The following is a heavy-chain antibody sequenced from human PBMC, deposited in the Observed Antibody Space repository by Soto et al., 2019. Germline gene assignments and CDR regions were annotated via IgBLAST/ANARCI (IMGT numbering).Heavy chain of an antibody. J-gene: IGHJ4*01. Sequence: QMHLQESGPGLVKPSETLSLTCTVSGGSISDHYLSWTRQPPGKGLEWIGYGLRHEFVGTNPSLTSRVTISVDTSKNQFSRRLNSVTAADTAVYYCVAGPDHAKSAYWGQGTLVTVSS. CDR1: GGSISDHY. CDR2: GLRHEFV. CDR3: VAGPDHAKSAY. V-gene: IGHV4-59*11.